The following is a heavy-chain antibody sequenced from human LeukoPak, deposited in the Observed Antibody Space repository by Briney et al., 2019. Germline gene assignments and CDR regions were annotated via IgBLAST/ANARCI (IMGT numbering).Heavy chain of an antibody. CDR1: GFTFSSYW. D-gene: IGHD3-10*01. CDR2: IKQDGSEK. J-gene: IGHJ4*02. V-gene: IGHV3-7*01. Sequence: GGFLRLSCAASGFTFSSYWMSWVRQAPGKGLEWVANIKQDGSEKYYVDSVKGRFTISRDNAKNSLYLQMNSLRAEDTAVYYCARDRWDYYGSGSYYIGIDYWGQGTLVTVSS. CDR3: ARDRWDYYGSGSYYIGIDY.